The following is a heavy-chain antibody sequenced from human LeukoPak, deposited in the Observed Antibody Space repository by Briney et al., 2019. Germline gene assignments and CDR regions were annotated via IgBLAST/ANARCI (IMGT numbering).Heavy chain of an antibody. CDR1: GFTFDDYA. J-gene: IGHJ5*01. CDR2: ISWNSGSI. CDR3: ARPMYYYGSSHPFDS. V-gene: IGHV3-9*01. D-gene: IGHD3-10*01. Sequence: GGSLRLSCAASGFTFDDYAMHWVRQAPGKGLEWVSGISWNSGSIGYADSVKGRFTISRDNAKNSLYPQMNSLRAEDTALYYCARPMYYYGSSHPFDSWGQGTLVTVSS.